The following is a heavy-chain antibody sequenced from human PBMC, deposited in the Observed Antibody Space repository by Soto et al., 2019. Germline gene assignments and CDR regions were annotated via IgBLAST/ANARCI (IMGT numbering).Heavy chain of an antibody. Sequence: EVQLLESGGGLVQPGESLRLSCAASGFTFSSYAMSWVRQAPGKGLDWVSAISASGGSTYYADSVKGRFTISRDNSKNTLYLQMNSLRAEDAAIYYCVGKVPGTFPLDYWGQGTLVTVSS. D-gene: IGHD1-26*01. V-gene: IGHV3-23*01. CDR3: VGKVPGTFPLDY. J-gene: IGHJ4*02. CDR1: GFTFSSYA. CDR2: ISASGGST.